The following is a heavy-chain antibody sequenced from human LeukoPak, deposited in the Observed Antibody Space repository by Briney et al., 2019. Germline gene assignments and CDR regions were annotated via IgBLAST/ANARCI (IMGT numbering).Heavy chain of an antibody. D-gene: IGHD1-26*01. CDR3: AREGGRELPTDY. CDR2: IIPILGIS. CDR1: GGTFSSYA. J-gene: IGHJ4*02. V-gene: IGHV1-69*04. Sequence: SVKVSCKASGGTFSSYAISWVRQAPGQGLEWMGRIIPILGISNYAQKFQGRVTITADKSTSTAYMELSSLRSEDTAVYYCAREGGRELPTDYWGQGTLVTVSS.